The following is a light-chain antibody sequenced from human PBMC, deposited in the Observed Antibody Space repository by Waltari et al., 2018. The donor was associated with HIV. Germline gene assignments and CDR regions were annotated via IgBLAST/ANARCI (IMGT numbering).Light chain of an antibody. CDR2: KIS. CDR3: MQSTHWPGT. CDR1: QSLIYTDGNTY. J-gene: IGKJ1*01. V-gene: IGKV2-30*01. Sequence: EAVLTQSPVSLSVALGRPASISCRSSQSLIYTDGNTYLNWCHQRPGQSPRRLIYKISNRDSGVPDRFSASGSVTEFTLHISRVEAEDVGIFYCMQSTHWPGTFGQGTKVEIQ.